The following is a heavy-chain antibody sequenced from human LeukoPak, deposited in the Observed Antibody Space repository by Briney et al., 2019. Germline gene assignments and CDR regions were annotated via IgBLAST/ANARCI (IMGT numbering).Heavy chain of an antibody. J-gene: IGHJ6*03. Sequence: SETLSLTCTVSGGSISSYYWSWIRQPPGKGLEWIGYIYYNGSTNYNPSLKSRVTISVDTSKNQFSLKLSSVTAADTAVYYCARVLYDSSGYYSDYYYYMDVWGKGTTVTVSS. CDR2: IYYNGST. CDR1: GGSISSYY. CDR3: ARVLYDSSGYYSDYYYYMDV. V-gene: IGHV4-59*01. D-gene: IGHD3-22*01.